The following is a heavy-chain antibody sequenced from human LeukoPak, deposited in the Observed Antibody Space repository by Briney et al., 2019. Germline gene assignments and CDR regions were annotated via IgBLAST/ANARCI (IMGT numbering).Heavy chain of an antibody. D-gene: IGHD6-19*01. Sequence: ASVKVSCKASGYTFTGYYMHWVRQAPGQGLEWMGWINPNSGGTNYAQKFQGRVTMTRDTSISTAYMELSRLRSDDTAVYYCARDRAVAGTVVRYYFDYWGQGTLVTVSS. CDR1: GYTFTGYY. V-gene: IGHV1-2*02. CDR2: INPNSGGT. J-gene: IGHJ4*02. CDR3: ARDRAVAGTVVRYYFDY.